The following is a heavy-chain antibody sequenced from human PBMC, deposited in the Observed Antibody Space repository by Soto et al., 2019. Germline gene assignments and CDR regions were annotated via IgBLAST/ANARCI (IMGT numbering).Heavy chain of an antibody. V-gene: IGHV4-34*01. CDR2: INHSGST. J-gene: IGHJ6*03. Sequence: SETLSLTCAVYGGSFSGYYWSWIRQPPGKGLEWIGEINHSGSTNYNPSLKSRVTISVDTSKNQFSLKLSSVTAADTAVYYCARGKGYYYGSGSHRYYYYMDVWGKGTTVTVSS. CDR3: ARGKGYYYGSGSHRYYYYMDV. D-gene: IGHD3-10*01. CDR1: GGSFSGYY.